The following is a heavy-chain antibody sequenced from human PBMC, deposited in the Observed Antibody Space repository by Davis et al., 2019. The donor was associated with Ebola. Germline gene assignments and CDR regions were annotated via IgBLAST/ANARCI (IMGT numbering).Heavy chain of an antibody. CDR1: GFTFDDYA. CDR3: AKDHYDYIGNWFDP. CDR2: ISWNSGSI. Sequence: PGGSLRLSCAASGFTFDDYAMHWVRQAPGKGLEWVSGISWNSGSIGYADSVKGRFTISRDNAKNSLYLQMNSLRAEDTALYYCAKDHYDYIGNWFDPWGQGTLVTVSS. D-gene: IGHD3-16*01. V-gene: IGHV3-9*01. J-gene: IGHJ5*02.